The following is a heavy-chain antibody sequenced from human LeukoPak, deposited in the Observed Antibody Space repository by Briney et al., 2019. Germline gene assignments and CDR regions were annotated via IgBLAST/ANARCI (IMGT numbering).Heavy chain of an antibody. V-gene: IGHV3-53*04. CDR1: GFTVGSNY. CDR2: IFIGGST. J-gene: IGHJ6*02. D-gene: IGHD1-26*01. CDR3: TRGRWEAGQDYGMDV. Sequence: GGSLRLSWAASGFTVGSNYMSWVRQAPGKGLEGVSVIFIGGSTYYAHSGKGGFNISRHNSKNTLYLQMNSMRAEDTAVYYCTRGRWEAGQDYGMDVWGQGTTVTVYS.